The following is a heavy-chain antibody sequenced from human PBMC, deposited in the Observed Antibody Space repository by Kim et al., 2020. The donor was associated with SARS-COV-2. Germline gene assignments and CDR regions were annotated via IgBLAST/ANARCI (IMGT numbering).Heavy chain of an antibody. CDR2: TYYRSKWYN. J-gene: IGHJ4*02. V-gene: IGHV6-1*01. Sequence: SQTLSLTCAISGDSVSSNSAAWNWIRQSPSRGLEWLGRTYYRSKWYNDYAVSVKSRITINPDTSKNQFSLQLNSVTPEDTAVYYCARGLLYYDSSGYSFDYWGQGTLVTVSS. D-gene: IGHD3-22*01. CDR1: GDSVSSNSAA. CDR3: ARGLLYYDSSGYSFDY.